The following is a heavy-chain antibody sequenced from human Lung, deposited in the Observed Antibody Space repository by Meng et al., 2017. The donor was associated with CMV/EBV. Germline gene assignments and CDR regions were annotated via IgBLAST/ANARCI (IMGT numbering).Heavy chain of an antibody. V-gene: IGHV4-61*01. CDR1: GGSVSSGSYY. Sequence: SXTLSLTCTVSGGSVSSGSYYWSWIRQPPGKGLEWIGYIYYSGSTNYNPSLKSRVTISVDTSKNQFSLKLSSVTAADTAVYYCAREPGDFWSGYHGWFDPWGQGTLVTVSS. CDR2: IYYSGST. D-gene: IGHD3-3*01. CDR3: AREPGDFWSGYHGWFDP. J-gene: IGHJ5*02.